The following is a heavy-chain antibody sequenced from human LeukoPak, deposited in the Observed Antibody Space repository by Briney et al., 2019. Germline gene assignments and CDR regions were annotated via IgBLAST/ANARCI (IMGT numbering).Heavy chain of an antibody. CDR3: ATDVGALDY. V-gene: IGHV4-34*01. J-gene: IGHJ4*02. CDR1: GGSSSGYN. Sequence: PSETLSLTCAVYGGSSSGYNRSWIRHPLGKGLEWIGEINLSGRTNYTPHPKSRVTISLHASKNQSPRKLSSVTAAYTVVYYCATDVGALDYWGQGTLVTVSS. D-gene: IGHD1-26*01. CDR2: INLSGRT.